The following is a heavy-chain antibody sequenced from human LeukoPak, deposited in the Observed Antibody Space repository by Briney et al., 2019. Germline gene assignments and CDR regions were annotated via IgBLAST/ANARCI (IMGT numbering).Heavy chain of an antibody. V-gene: IGHV4-59*01. J-gene: IGHJ3*02. CDR3: ARSVGPHNDAFDI. Sequence: SETLSLTCTVSGGSISSYYWSWIRQPPGKGLEWIGYIYYSGSTKYNPSLKSRVTISADTSKNQVSLKLNSVTAADTAIYYCARSVGPHNDAFDIWGQGTMVTVSS. CDR1: GGSISSYY. CDR2: IYYSGST.